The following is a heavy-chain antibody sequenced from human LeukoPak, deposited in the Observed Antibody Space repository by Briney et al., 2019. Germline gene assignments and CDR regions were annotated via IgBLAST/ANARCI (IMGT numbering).Heavy chain of an antibody. CDR1: GFTFSSYW. D-gene: IGHD2-2*01. J-gene: IGHJ3*01. CDR3: AKDRSCTGSSCNVGS. Sequence: GGPLRLSCAASGFTFSSYWMHWVRQAPGKGLVWVSRSNGDGSSTYYADSVKGRFTISRDNSKNTLFLQMNSLRAEDTAVYYCAKDRSCTGSSCNVGSWGQGTMVTVSS. V-gene: IGHV3-74*01. CDR2: SNGDGSST.